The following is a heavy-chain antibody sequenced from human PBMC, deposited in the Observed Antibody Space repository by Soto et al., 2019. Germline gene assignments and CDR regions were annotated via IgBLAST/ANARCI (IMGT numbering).Heavy chain of an antibody. CDR3: ARSPRIAADYAYYYGMDV. J-gene: IGHJ6*02. Sequence: QVQLVQSGAEVKKPGSSVKVSCKASGGTFSSYAISWVRQAPGQGLEWMGGIIPIFGTANYAQKFQGRVTITADESTSTAYMGLSSLRSEDTAVYYCARSPRIAADYAYYYGMDVWGQGTTVTVSS. D-gene: IGHD6-13*01. CDR1: GGTFSSYA. CDR2: IIPIFGTA. V-gene: IGHV1-69*12.